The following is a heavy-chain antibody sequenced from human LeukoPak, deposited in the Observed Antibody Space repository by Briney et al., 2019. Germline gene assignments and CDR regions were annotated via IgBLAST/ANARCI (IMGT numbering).Heavy chain of an antibody. CDR2: INHSGST. CDR3: ARLTCSGGSCYFVFDY. CDR1: GGSFSGYY. D-gene: IGHD2-15*01. V-gene: IGHV4-34*01. Sequence: PSETLSLTCAVYGGSFSGYYWSWIRQPPGKGLEWIGEINHSGSTDYNPSLKSRVTISVDTSKNQFSLKLSSVTAADTAVYYCARLTCSGGSCYFVFDYWGQGTLVTVSS. J-gene: IGHJ4*02.